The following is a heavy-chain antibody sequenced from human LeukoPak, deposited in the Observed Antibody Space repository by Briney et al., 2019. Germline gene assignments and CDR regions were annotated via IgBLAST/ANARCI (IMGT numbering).Heavy chain of an antibody. CDR2: IYYSGST. CDR1: GGSISNYY. V-gene: IGHV4-59*12. D-gene: IGHD5-18*01. CDR3: ARGYAYGPNYYFDY. J-gene: IGHJ4*02. Sequence: KPSETLSLTCSFSGGSISNYYWRWVRQPPGKGLEWIGYIYYSGSTDYNPSLKSRVTISIDTSKNHFSRRLSSVTAADTASYYCARGYAYGPNYYFDYWGQGTLVTVSS.